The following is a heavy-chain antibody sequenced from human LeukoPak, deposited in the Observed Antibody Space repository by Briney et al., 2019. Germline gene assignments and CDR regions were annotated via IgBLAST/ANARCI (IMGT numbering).Heavy chain of an antibody. CDR2: IYHSGST. D-gene: IGHD1-1*01. J-gene: IGHJ5*02. Sequence: SQTLSLTCAVSGGSISSGGYSWSWIRQPPGKGLEWIGYIYHSGSTYYNPSLKSRVTISVDRSKNQFSLKLSSVTAADTAVYYCVRGLSNWEGFDPWGQGTLVTVSS. V-gene: IGHV4-30-2*01. CDR1: GGSISSGGYS. CDR3: VRGLSNWEGFDP.